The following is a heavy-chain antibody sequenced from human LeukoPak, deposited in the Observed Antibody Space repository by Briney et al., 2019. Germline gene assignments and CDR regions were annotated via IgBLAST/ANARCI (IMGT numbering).Heavy chain of an antibody. J-gene: IGHJ3*02. D-gene: IGHD3-10*01. CDR1: GFTFSSYA. V-gene: IGHV3-23*01. Sequence: GGSLRLSCAASGFTFSSYAMSWVRQAPGKGLEWVSAISGSGGSTYYADSVRGRFTISRDNSKNTLYLQMNSLRAEDTAVYYCAKGYYYGSGADAFDIWGQGTMVTVSS. CDR3: AKGYYYGSGADAFDI. CDR2: ISGSGGST.